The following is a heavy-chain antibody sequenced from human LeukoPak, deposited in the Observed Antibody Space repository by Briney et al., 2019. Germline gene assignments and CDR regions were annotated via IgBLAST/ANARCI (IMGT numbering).Heavy chain of an antibody. CDR3: ARVLGTYYYDSSGYDWYFDL. D-gene: IGHD3-22*01. J-gene: IGHJ2*01. Sequence: ASVKVSCKASGYTFTTYGISWVRQAPGQGLEWMGWISPYNGDTNYAQKFQGRVTMTRDMSTSTVYMELSSLRSEDTAVYYCARVLGTYYYDSSGYDWYFDLWGRGTLVTVSS. CDR1: GYTFTTYG. V-gene: IGHV1-18*01. CDR2: ISPYNGDT.